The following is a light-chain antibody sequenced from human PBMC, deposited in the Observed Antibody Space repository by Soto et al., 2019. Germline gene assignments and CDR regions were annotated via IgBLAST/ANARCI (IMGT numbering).Light chain of an antibody. CDR3: QQYGSSPRT. J-gene: IGKJ2*01. CDR1: QFISSSN. CDR2: GAS. V-gene: IGKV3-20*01. Sequence: EIVLTQSPGTLSLSPGERATLSCRASQFISSSNLAWYQQKVGQAPRLLIYGASSRATGITDRFSGSGSGTDFTLTISRQEPEDIAVYYCQQYGSSPRTFGQGTKLEIK.